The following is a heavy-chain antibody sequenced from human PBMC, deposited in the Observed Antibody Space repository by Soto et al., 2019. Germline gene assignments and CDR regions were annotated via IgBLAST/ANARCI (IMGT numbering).Heavy chain of an antibody. CDR2: IYHSGST. Sequence: QLQLQESGSGLAKPSQTLSLTCAVSGGSISSGGYSWSWIRQPPGKGLEWIGYIYHSGSTHYNPSLKSRVTISVDRSKNQFSLKLSSVTAADTAVYYCARVPDRWGQGTLVTVSS. CDR3: ARVPDR. D-gene: IGHD2-2*01. J-gene: IGHJ5*02. CDR1: GGSISSGGYS. V-gene: IGHV4-30-2*01.